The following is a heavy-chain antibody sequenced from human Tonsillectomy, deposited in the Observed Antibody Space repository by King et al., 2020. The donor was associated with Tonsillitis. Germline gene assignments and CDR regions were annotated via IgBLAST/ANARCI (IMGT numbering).Heavy chain of an antibody. V-gene: IGHV3-30*18. CDR1: GFTFSSYG. J-gene: IGHJ4*02. CDR3: AKDMKGLVVVAAEFDY. D-gene: IGHD2-15*01. Sequence: QVQLVESGGGVVQPGRSLRLSCAASGFTFSSYGMHWVRQAPGKGLEWVAVISYDGSNKYYADSVKGRFTISRDNSKNTLYLQMNSLRAEDTAVYYCAKDMKGLVVVAAEFDYWGQGTLVTVSS. CDR2: ISYDGSNK.